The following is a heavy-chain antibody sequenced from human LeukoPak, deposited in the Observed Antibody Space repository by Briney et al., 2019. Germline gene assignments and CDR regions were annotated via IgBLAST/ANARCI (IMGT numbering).Heavy chain of an antibody. V-gene: IGHV1-69*13. CDR2: IIPIFGTA. J-gene: IGHJ4*02. D-gene: IGHD2-15*01. Sequence: SVKVSCKASGGTFSSYAISWVRQAPGQGLEWMGGIIPIFGTANYAQKFQGRVTITADESTSTAYMELSSLRSEDTAVYYCATGYCSGGSCYFVYWGQGTLVTVSS. CDR3: ATGYCSGGSCYFVY. CDR1: GGTFSSYA.